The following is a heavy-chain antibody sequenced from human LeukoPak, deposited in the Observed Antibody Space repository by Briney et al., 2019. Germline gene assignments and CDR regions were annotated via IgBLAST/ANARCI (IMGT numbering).Heavy chain of an antibody. CDR1: GYTFTGYY. CDR3: ARGRSTVTTRRGGWFDP. Sequence: GASVKVSCKASGYTFTGYYMHWVRQAPGQGLEWMGWINPNSGGTNYAQKFQGRATMTRDTSISTAYMELSRLRSDDTAVYYCARGRSTVTTRRGGWFDPWGQGTLVTVSS. D-gene: IGHD4-17*01. V-gene: IGHV1-2*02. CDR2: INPNSGGT. J-gene: IGHJ5*02.